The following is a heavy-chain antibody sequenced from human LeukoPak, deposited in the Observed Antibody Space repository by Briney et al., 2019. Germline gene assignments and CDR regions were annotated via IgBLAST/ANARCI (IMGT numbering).Heavy chain of an antibody. Sequence: QTGGSLRLSCAASGFTFSSYAMSWVRQAPGKGLEWVSAIRGSGGSTYYAYSVKGRFTISRDNSKNTLYLQMNSRRAEDTAVYYCAKDLTVTTLWGQGTMVTVSS. CDR2: IRGSGGST. J-gene: IGHJ3*01. CDR3: AKDLTVTTL. CDR1: GFTFSSYA. V-gene: IGHV3-23*01. D-gene: IGHD4-17*01.